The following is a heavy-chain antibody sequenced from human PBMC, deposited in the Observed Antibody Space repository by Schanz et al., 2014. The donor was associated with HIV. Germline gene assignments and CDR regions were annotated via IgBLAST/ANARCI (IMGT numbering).Heavy chain of an antibody. D-gene: IGHD3-10*01. Sequence: QVQVVESGGGVVQPGRSLRLSCAGSGFTFSSYAMHWVRQAPGKGLEWVAFISYDGTNTYYADSVKGRFTISRENSKNTLYLQMSSLRAEDTAVYYCARDSGPGIYWGQGTLVTVSS. CDR1: GFTFSSYA. CDR3: ARDSGPGIY. V-gene: IGHV3-30*04. J-gene: IGHJ4*02. CDR2: ISYDGTNT.